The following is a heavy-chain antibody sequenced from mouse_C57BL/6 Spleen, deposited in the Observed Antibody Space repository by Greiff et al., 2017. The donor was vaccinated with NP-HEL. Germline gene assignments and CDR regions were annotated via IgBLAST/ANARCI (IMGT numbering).Heavy chain of an antibody. CDR2: IYPGSGST. V-gene: IGHV1-55*01. Sequence: QVQLQQPGAELVKPGASVKMSCKASGYTFTSYWITWVKQRPGQGLEWIGDIYPGSGSTNYNEKFKSKATLTVDTSSSTAYMQLSSLTSEDSAVYYCARKTSYDSSPGYWGQGTTLTVSS. J-gene: IGHJ2*01. D-gene: IGHD1-1*01. CDR3: ARKTSYDSSPGY. CDR1: GYTFTSYW.